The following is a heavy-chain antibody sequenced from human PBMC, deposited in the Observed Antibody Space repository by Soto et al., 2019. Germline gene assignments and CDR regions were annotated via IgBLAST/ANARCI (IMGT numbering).Heavy chain of an antibody. CDR2: VHISGHS. J-gene: IGHJ5*01. Sequence: AETLSVTCTVSVGSVRAPDWWNCVRQSPDKGLEWIAEVHISGHSNYNPSLRSRVSVSIDSSKNQFYLNLNSVTAADTAIYYCARVRQGCSANNCYFDPWGQGTQVTVS. V-gene: IGHV4-4*02. CDR1: VGSVRAPDW. D-gene: IGHD1-1*01. CDR3: ARVRQGCSANNCYFDP.